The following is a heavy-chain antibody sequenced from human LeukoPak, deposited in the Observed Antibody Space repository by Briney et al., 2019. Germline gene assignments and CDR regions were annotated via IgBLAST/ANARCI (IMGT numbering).Heavy chain of an antibody. Sequence: GGSLRLSCAAFGFTVSSNYMSWVRQAPGKGLEWVSVIYSGGSTYYADPAKGRFTISRDNSKNTLYLQMNSLRAEDTAVYYCAIESPLGGGYFDYWGQGTLVTVS. CDR1: GFTVSSNY. CDR3: AIESPLGGGYFDY. V-gene: IGHV3-53*01. CDR2: IYSGGST. J-gene: IGHJ4*03. D-gene: IGHD4-17*01.